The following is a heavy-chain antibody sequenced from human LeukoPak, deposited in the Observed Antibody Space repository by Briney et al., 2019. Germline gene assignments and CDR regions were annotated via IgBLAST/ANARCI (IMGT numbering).Heavy chain of an antibody. J-gene: IGHJ6*03. CDR1: GYTFTCYD. D-gene: IGHD4-11*01. CDR2: MNPNSGNT. V-gene: IGHV1-8*01. CDR3: ARSLVTTPYYYYMDV. Sequence: ASVKVSCKASGYTFTCYDINWVRQATGQGLEWMGWMNPNSGNTGYAQKFQGRVTMTRNTSISTAYMELSSLRSEDTAVYYCARSLVTTPYYYYMDVWGKGTTVTVSS.